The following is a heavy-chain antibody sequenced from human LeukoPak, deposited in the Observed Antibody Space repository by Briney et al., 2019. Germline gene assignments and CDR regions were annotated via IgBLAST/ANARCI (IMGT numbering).Heavy chain of an antibody. J-gene: IGHJ4*02. V-gene: IGHV1-3*01. CDR2: INAGNGNT. CDR1: GYTFTSYA. CDR3: ARLVDSSGYYYPYYFDY. Sequence: GASVKVSCKASGYTFTSYAMHWLRQAPGQRLEWMGWINAGNGNTKYSQKFQGRVTITRDTSASTAYMELSSLRSEDTAVYYCARLVDSSGYYYPYYFDYWGQGTLVTVSS. D-gene: IGHD3-22*01.